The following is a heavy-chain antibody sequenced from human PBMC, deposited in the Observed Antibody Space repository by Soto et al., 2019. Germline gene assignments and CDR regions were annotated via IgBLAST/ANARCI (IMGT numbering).Heavy chain of an antibody. CDR1: GFTFSSYS. D-gene: IGHD2-15*01. J-gene: IGHJ4*02. CDR2: ISSSSSYI. CDR3: ARDPLCSGGSCYSGSDY. V-gene: IGHV3-21*01. Sequence: EVQLVESGGGLVKPGGSLRLSCAASGFTFSSYSMNWVRQAPGKGLEWVSSISSSSSYIYYADSVKGRFTIARDKAKNSLYLQMNSLRAEDTAVYYCARDPLCSGGSCYSGSDYWGQGTLVTVSS.